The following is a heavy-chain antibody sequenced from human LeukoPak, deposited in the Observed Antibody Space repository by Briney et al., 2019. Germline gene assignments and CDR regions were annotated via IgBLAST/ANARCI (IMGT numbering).Heavy chain of an antibody. Sequence: SETLSLTCTVSGGSISSSSYYWGWIRQPPGKGLEWIGSIYYSGSTYYNPSLKSRVTISVDTSKNQFSLKLSSVTAADTAVYYCARAPIVVENFDYWGQGTLVTVSS. J-gene: IGHJ4*02. CDR1: GGSISSSSYY. V-gene: IGHV4-39*07. CDR2: IYYSGST. CDR3: ARAPIVVENFDY. D-gene: IGHD3-22*01.